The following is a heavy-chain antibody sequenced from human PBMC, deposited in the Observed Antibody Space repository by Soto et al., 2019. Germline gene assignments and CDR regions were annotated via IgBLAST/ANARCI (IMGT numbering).Heavy chain of an antibody. Sequence: QVQLVQSGAEVKKPGSSVKVSCKASGGTFSKHGISWVRQAPGQGLEWMGGIIPMSGTANYAQKFQGRVTINADESTSTAYMELSSLRSEDTAVYYCARDGSYCGGDCYFELEYGGQGNLVNVSS. CDR1: GGTFSKHG. J-gene: IGHJ4*02. V-gene: IGHV1-69*12. CDR3: ARDGSYCGGDCYFELEY. CDR2: IIPMSGTA. D-gene: IGHD2-21*02.